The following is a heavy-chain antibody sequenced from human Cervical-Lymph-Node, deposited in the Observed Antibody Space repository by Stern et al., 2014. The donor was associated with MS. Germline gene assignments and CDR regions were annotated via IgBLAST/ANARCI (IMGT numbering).Heavy chain of an antibody. CDR1: GGTISNYI. CDR3: ARATSDYIWGTYRFLDS. D-gene: IGHD3-16*02. Sequence: QVQLVQSGAEVKKPGSSVKVSCKASGGTISNYIIGWVRPAPGQGLEWMGGIIPILGIANYAEKFQDRVTITADESTSTAYMDLSSLRSEDTAVYYCARATSDYIWGTYRFLDSWGQGTLVIVSS. CDR2: IIPILGIA. V-gene: IGHV1-69*01. J-gene: IGHJ4*02.